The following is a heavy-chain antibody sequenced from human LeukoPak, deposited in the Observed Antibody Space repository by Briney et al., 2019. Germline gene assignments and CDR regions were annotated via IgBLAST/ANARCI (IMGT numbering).Heavy chain of an antibody. CDR2: ISWNSGSI. CDR3: AKVLLGDYNYYGMDV. Sequence: GRSLRLSCAASGFTFDDYAMHWVRQAPGNGLEWVSGISWNSGSIGYADSVKGRFTISRDNAKNSLYLQMNSLKAEDTALYYCAKVLLGDYNYYGMDVWGQGTTVTVSS. D-gene: IGHD2-8*02. J-gene: IGHJ6*02. CDR1: GFTFDDYA. V-gene: IGHV3-9*01.